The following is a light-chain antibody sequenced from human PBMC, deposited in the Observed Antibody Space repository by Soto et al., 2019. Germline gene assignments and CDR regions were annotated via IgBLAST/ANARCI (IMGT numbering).Light chain of an antibody. CDR1: TSNIGSET. J-gene: IGLJ3*02. V-gene: IGLV1-44*01. CDR3: SAWDDSLKAWV. CDR2: FNN. Sequence: QSVLTQPPSVSGSPGQRVSSSCSGGTSNIGSETVNWYQHLPGAAPKLLIYFNNQRPSGVPDRFSGSKSGTSASLAISGLQSGDEGDYYCSAWDDSLKAWVFGGGTKVTVL.